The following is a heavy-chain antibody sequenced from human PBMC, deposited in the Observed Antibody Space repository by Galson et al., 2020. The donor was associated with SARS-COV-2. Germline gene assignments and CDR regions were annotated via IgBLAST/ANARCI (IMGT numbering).Heavy chain of an antibody. D-gene: IGHD3-16*01. CDR3: ARQGGTMKFLLTVPGWFFDH. CDR2: VYPSGST. Sequence: SETLSLTCAVSGVSISTTHYWSWIRKAPGKGLEWIGSVYPSGSTYYNPSLKSRATTSLDTSKNQFPLRLTSVTAADTALYYCARQGGTMKFLLTVPGWFFDHWGRGTLVTVSS. V-gene: IGHV4-38-2*01. J-gene: IGHJ2*01. CDR1: GVSISTTHY.